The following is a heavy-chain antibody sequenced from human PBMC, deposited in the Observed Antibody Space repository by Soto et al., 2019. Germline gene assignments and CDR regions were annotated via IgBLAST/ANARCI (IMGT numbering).Heavy chain of an antibody. V-gene: IGHV3-23*01. CDR1: GFTFSSYA. CDR3: AKDSTAYSSAYDFDS. Sequence: DVQLLESGGGLVQPGGSLRLSCAASGFTFSSYAMSWVRQAAGKGLEWVSTLSGSGGSTYSADSVNGRFTISRDNSKNTLYLQINSLRAEDTAVYYCAKDSTAYSSAYDFDSWGQGTLVTVSS. D-gene: IGHD6-6*01. J-gene: IGHJ4*02. CDR2: LSGSGGST.